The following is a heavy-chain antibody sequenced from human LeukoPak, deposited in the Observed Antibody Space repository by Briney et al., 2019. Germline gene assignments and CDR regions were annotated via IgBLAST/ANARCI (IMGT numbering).Heavy chain of an antibody. CDR3: AKDLFLGDSGGGSDY. Sequence: GGSLRLSCAASGFTFSSYGMHWVRQAPGKGLEWVAFIRYDGSNKYYADSVKGRFTISRDNSKNTLYLQMNSLRAEDTAVYYCAKDLFLGDSGGGSDYWGQGTLVTVSS. V-gene: IGHV3-30*02. J-gene: IGHJ4*02. CDR1: GFTFSSYG. D-gene: IGHD2-21*02. CDR2: IRYDGSNK.